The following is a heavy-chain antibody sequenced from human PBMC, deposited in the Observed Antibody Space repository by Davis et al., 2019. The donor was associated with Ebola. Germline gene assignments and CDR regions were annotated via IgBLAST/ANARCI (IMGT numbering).Heavy chain of an antibody. J-gene: IGHJ4*02. CDR3: ARSSV. Sequence: GGSLRLSCTDSVITFSSYAMTWVRQAPGKGLEWVSSISSSSSYIYYADSVKDRFTISRDNAKNSLYLQMNSLRAEDTAVYYCARSSVWGQGTLVTVSS. CDR1: VITFSSYA. CDR2: ISSSSSYI. V-gene: IGHV3-21*01.